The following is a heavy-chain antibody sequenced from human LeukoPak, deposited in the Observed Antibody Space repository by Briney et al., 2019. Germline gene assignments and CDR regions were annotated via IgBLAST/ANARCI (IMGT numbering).Heavy chain of an antibody. D-gene: IGHD3-10*01. J-gene: IGHJ4*02. CDR3: ARAGDYYVSGSYLGY. V-gene: IGHV4-61*02. CDR1: GGSLSSGSYY. CDR2: IYTSGST. Sequence: SQTLSLTCTVSGGSLSSGSYYWGWIRQPAGKGLEWIGRIYTSGSTNYNPSLKSRVTISVDTSKNQFTLKLSSVTAADTAVYYCARAGDYYVSGSYLGYWGQGTLVTVSS.